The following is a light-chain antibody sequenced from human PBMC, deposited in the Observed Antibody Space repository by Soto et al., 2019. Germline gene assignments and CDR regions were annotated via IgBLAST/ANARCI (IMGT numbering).Light chain of an antibody. J-gene: IGKJ1*01. Sequence: DIQMTQSASTLSAYVGDRVAISCRASQSISIWLAWYQQKPGKAPKLLIYKASSLESGVPSRFSGSGSGTEFTLTISSLQPDDFATYYCQQYNDYSWTFGQGTKVEIK. CDR3: QQYNDYSWT. CDR1: QSISIW. CDR2: KAS. V-gene: IGKV1-5*03.